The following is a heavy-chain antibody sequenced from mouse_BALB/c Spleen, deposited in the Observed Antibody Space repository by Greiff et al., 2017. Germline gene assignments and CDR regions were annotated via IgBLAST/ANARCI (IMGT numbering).Heavy chain of an antibody. CDR3: ARSSYWYFDV. CDR2: IRNKANGYTT. J-gene: IGHJ1*01. CDR1: GFTFTDYY. D-gene: IGHD1-1*01. Sequence: EVKLMESGGGLVQPGGSLRLSCAPSGFTFTDYYMSWVRQPPGKALEWLGFIRNKANGYTTEYSASVKGRFTISRDNSQSILYLQMNTLRAEDSATYYCARSSYWYFDVWGAGTTVTVSS. V-gene: IGHV7-3*02.